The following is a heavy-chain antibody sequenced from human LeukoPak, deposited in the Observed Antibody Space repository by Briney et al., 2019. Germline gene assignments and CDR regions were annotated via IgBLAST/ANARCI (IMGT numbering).Heavy chain of an antibody. CDR3: ARGYRLYYYGMDV. D-gene: IGHD5-18*01. V-gene: IGHV4-59*01. CDR1: GASISSYY. J-gene: IGHJ6*02. Sequence: SETLSLTCTVSGASISSYYWSWIRQPPGKGLEWIGYIYYSGSTNYNPSLKSRVTISVDTSKNQFSLRLSSVTAADTAVYYCARGYRLYYYGMDVWGQGTTVTVSS. CDR2: IYYSGST.